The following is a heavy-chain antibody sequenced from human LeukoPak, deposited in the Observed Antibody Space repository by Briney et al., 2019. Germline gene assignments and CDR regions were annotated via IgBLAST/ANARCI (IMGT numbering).Heavy chain of an antibody. CDR3: ARDYEGERSDFDY. J-gene: IGHJ4*02. CDR2: IHPRVGGT. CDR1: GYTFTDYY. Sequence: ASVKVSCRASGYTFTDYYMHWVRQAPGQGLEWMGWIHPRVGGTKYAQKFQGRVTMTRDTSITTVYMELSRLGSDDTAVDYCARDYEGERSDFDYWGQGALVTVSS. V-gene: IGHV1-2*02. D-gene: IGHD3-16*01.